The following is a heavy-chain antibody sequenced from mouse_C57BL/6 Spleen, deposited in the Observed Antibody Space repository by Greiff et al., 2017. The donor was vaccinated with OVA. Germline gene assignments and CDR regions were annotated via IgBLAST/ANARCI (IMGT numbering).Heavy chain of an antibody. CDR1: GYTFTSYG. CDR2: IYPRSGNT. D-gene: IGHD1-1*01. V-gene: IGHV1-81*01. J-gene: IGHJ2*01. CDR3: ARPAVVAMKGDFDY. Sequence: QVQLQQSGAELARPGASVKLSCKASGYTFTSYGISWVKQRTGQGLEWIGEIYPRSGNTYYNEKFKGKATLTADKSSSTAYMELRSLTSEDSAVYFCARPAVVAMKGDFDYWGQGTTLTVSS.